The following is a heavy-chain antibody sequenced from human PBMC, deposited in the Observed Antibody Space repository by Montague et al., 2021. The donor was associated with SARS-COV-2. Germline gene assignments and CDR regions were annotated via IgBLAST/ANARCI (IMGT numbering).Heavy chain of an antibody. D-gene: IGHD6-13*01. CDR1: GYTFTGYY. CDR2: INPNSGGT. Sequence: SVKVSCKASGYTFTGYYMHWVRQAPGQGLEWMGWINPNSGGTNYAQQFQGWVTMTRDTSISTAYMELSRLRSDDTAVYYCSRLAAAEGQNYYYYGMDVWGQGTTVTVSS. V-gene: IGHV1-2*04. J-gene: IGHJ6*02. CDR3: SRLAAAEGQNYYYYGMDV.